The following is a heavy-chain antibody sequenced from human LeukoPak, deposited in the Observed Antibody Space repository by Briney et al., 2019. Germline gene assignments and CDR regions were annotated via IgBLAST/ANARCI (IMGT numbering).Heavy chain of an antibody. J-gene: IGHJ4*02. CDR3: ARDGDYLSAYFDY. V-gene: IGHV3-21*06. CDR2: ISSSSSYI. CDR1: GFTFSSYS. Sequence: PGGSLRLSCVVSGFTFSSYSMNWVRQAPGKGLEWVSFISSSSSYIYYADSVKGRFTISRDNAKNSLYLQMNSLRAEDTAVYYCARDGDYLSAYFDYWGQGTLVTVSS. D-gene: IGHD4-17*01.